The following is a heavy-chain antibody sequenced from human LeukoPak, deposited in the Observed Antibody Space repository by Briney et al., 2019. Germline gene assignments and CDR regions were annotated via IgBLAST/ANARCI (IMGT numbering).Heavy chain of an antibody. D-gene: IGHD6-13*01. V-gene: IGHV1-18*01. CDR2: ISAYNGNT. Sequence: ASVKVSCKASGYTFTSYGISWVRQAPGQGLEWMGWISAYNGNTNYAQKRQGRVTMTTDTSTSTAYMELRSLRSDDTAVYYCAIGLGPTQYSSSWYFDYWGQGTLVTVSS. CDR3: AIGLGPTQYSSSWYFDY. J-gene: IGHJ4*02. CDR1: GYTFTSYG.